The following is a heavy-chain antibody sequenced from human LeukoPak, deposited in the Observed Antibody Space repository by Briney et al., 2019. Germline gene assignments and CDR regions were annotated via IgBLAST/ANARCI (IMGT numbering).Heavy chain of an antibody. CDR2: IYTSGST. CDR1: GGSISSGSYD. Sequence: SETLSLTCTVSGGSISSGSYDWSWIRQPAGKGLEWIGRIYTSGSTNYNPSLKSRVTISVDTSKNQFSLKLSSVTAADTAVYYCAREDYDILTGYPRFDPWGQGTLVTVSS. J-gene: IGHJ5*02. D-gene: IGHD3-9*01. V-gene: IGHV4-61*02. CDR3: AREDYDILTGYPRFDP.